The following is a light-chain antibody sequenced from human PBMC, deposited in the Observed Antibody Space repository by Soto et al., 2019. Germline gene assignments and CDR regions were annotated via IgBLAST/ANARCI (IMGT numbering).Light chain of an antibody. CDR3: HQYDDLPPVT. CDR2: DAS. CDR1: QYIANR. V-gene: IGKV1-33*01. J-gene: IGKJ3*01. Sequence: DIQMTQSPPSLSASVGDRVSMTCQASQYIANRLKWYQQKLGKAPKLLIYDASILDAGVPSRFSGSGSGTDFTFAIIGLQPEDIATYFCHQYDDLPPVTFGPGTKLD.